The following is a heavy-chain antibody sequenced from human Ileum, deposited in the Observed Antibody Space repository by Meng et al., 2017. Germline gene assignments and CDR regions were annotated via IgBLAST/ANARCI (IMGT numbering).Heavy chain of an antibody. D-gene: IGHD3-22*01. Sequence: QVQRPQWGPGLTKPTVSLSLTSAALGDPIRTYTCWTWVRQSPETGLEWVGEIYHSGRTNYNPSLTSRVTMSVDKSKKQISLNLSSVSAADTAVYYCATSGDNSGFYLGYWGPGILVTVSS. V-gene: IGHV4-4*02. J-gene: IGHJ4*02. CDR2: IYHSGRT. CDR3: ATSGDNSGFYLGY. CDR1: GDPIRTYTC.